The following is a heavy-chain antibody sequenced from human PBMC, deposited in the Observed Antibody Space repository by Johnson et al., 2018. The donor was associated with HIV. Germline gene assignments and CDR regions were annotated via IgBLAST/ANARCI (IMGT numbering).Heavy chain of an antibody. V-gene: IGHV3-23*04. CDR1: GFTFSSYA. D-gene: IGHD6-13*01. CDR2: ISGSGGST. J-gene: IGHJ3*02. CDR3: AETPGIAAAGTGYAFDI. Sequence: EVQLVESGGGLVQPGGSLRLSCAASGFTFSSYAMSWVRQAPGKGLEWVSAISGSGGSTYYADSVKGRFTISRDNSKNTLYLQMNSLRAEDTAVYYCAETPGIAAAGTGYAFDIWGQGTMVTVSS.